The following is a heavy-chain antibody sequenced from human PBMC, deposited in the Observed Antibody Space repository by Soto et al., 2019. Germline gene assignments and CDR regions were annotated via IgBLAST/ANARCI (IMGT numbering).Heavy chain of an antibody. CDR3: ARGRFCNGGSCSSSYYCGIDV. CDR2: ISSSGSTI. D-gene: IGHD2-15*01. CDR1: GFIFSSYE. J-gene: IGHJ6*02. V-gene: IGHV3-48*03. Sequence: GGSLRLSCAVSGFIFSSYEMNWVRQAPGQGLEWVSYISSSGSTIYYADSVKGRFTISRDNARNSLYLQMSSLRAEDTAVYYCARGRFCNGGSCSSSYYCGIDVWGQGTTVTVSS.